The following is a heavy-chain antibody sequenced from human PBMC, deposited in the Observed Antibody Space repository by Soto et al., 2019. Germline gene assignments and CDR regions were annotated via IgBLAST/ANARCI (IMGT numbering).Heavy chain of an antibody. CDR2: ISGSGGST. J-gene: IGHJ6*02. Sequence: GGSLRLSCAASGFTFSSYAMSWVRQAPGKGLEWVSAISGSGGSTYYADSVKGRFTISRDNSKNTLYLQMNSLRAEDTAVYYCAKEGDCSSTSCYPYYYYYGMDVWGQGTTVTVSS. CDR3: AKEGDCSSTSCYPYYYYYGMDV. D-gene: IGHD2-2*01. CDR1: GFTFSSYA. V-gene: IGHV3-23*01.